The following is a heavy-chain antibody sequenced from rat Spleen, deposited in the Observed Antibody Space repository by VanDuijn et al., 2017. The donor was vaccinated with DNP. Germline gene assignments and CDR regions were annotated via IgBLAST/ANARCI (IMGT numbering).Heavy chain of an antibody. V-gene: IGHV5S23*01. CDR1: GFTFSNYD. CDR3: AKDPEYYGFQGYFDY. Sequence: EVQLVESGGGLVQPGRSLKLSCAASGFTFSNYDMAWVRQAPTKGLEWVASVTSGGGTTYYRDSVRGRFTISRDNAKNTLYLQMDSLRSEETATYYCAKDPEYYGFQGYFDYWGQGVMVTVSS. CDR2: VTSGGGTT. J-gene: IGHJ2*01. D-gene: IGHD1-6*01.